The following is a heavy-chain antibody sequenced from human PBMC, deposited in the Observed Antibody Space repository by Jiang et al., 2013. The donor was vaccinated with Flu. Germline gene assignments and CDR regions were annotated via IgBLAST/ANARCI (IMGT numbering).Heavy chain of an antibody. D-gene: IGHD3-22*01. V-gene: IGHV4-59*01. Sequence: GPGLVKPSGTLSLTCTVFGDSITSNYWSWIRQTPGRGLEWIATISYSESTHYNPSLRSRVTISIDTFENRFSLRLSSVAAADTAVYYCARDLDYDSGYSDAFDVWGPGMMVTVSS. J-gene: IGHJ3*01. CDR2: ISYSEST. CDR3: ARDLDYDSGYSDAFDV. CDR1: GDSITSNY.